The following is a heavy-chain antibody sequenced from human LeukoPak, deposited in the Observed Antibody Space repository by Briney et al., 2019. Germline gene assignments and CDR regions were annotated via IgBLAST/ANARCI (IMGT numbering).Heavy chain of an antibody. CDR3: ARRIAAATSGYDY. V-gene: IGHV4-59*08. D-gene: IGHD6-13*01. Sequence: SETLSLTCTVSGXSISSYYWSWIRQPPGKGLEWIGYIYYSGSTNYNPSLKSRVTISVDTSKNQFSLKLSSVTAADTAVYYCARRIAAATSGYDYWGQGTLVTVSS. CDR1: GXSISSYY. CDR2: IYYSGST. J-gene: IGHJ4*02.